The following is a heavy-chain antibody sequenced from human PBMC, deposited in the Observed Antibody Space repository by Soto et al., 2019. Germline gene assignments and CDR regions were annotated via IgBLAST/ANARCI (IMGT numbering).Heavy chain of an antibody. CDR2: INSDGSNL. CDR1: GFTLSHSW. CDR3: ARGNYYGMDV. J-gene: IGHJ6*02. V-gene: IGHV3-74*01. Sequence: EVQLVESGGGLAQPGGSLRLSCEASGFTLSHSWMHWVRQAPGKGLVWVAGINSDGSNLNYADSVKGRFTISRDNTKNTLYLQMNSLRAEDTAVYYCARGNYYGMDVWGQGTTVTVS.